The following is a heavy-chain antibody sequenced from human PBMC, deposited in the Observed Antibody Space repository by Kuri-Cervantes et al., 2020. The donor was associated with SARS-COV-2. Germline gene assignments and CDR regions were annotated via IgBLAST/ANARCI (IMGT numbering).Heavy chain of an antibody. CDR1: GGSFSGYY. CDR3: ARETAFGVVIGFDY. Sequence: ESLKISCAVYGGSFSGYYWGWIRQPPGKGLEWIGSIYYSGSTYYNPSLKSRVTISVDTSKNQFSLKLSSVTAADTAVYYCARETAFGVVIGFDYWGQGTLVTVSS. CDR2: IYYSGST. D-gene: IGHD3-3*01. V-gene: IGHV4-34*01. J-gene: IGHJ4*02.